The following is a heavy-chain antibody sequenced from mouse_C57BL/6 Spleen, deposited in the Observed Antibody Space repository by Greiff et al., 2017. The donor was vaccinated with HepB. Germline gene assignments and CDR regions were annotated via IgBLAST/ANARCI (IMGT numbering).Heavy chain of an antibody. CDR1: GYAFSSSW. Sequence: VQLQQSGPELVKPGASVKISCKASGYAFSSSWMNWVKQRPGKGLEWIGRIYPGDGDTNYNGKFKGKATLTADKSSSTAYMQLSSLTSEDSAVYFCARSLNWEYFDYWGQGTTLTVSS. CDR2: IYPGDGDT. D-gene: IGHD4-1*01. CDR3: ARSLNWEYFDY. J-gene: IGHJ2*01. V-gene: IGHV1-82*01.